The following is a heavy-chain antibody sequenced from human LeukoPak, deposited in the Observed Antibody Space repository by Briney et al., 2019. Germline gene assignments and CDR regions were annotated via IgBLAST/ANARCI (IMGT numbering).Heavy chain of an antibody. V-gene: IGHV3-53*01. CDR1: GFTVSSDY. CDR2: IQSGGTT. D-gene: IGHD6-19*01. Sequence: GGSLRLSCAASGFTVSSDYMNWVRQAPGKGLEWVSVIQSGGTTYYADSVKGRFTISRDISKNTLYLQMDSLRAEDTAVYYCARDPYSSGWYAGSAFDIWGQGTMVTVSS. CDR3: ARDPYSSGWYAGSAFDI. J-gene: IGHJ3*02.